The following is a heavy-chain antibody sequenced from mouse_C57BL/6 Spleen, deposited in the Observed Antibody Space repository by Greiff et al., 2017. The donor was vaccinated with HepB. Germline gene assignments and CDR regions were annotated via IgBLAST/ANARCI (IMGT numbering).Heavy chain of an antibody. J-gene: IGHJ3*01. D-gene: IGHD1-1*01. Sequence: DVMLVESGGGLVQPGGSLKLSCAASGFTFSDYYMYWVRQTPEKRLEWVAYISNGGGSTYYPDTVKGRFTISRDNAKNTLYLQMSRLKSEDTAMYYCARHDYGSSYACAYWGQGTLVTVSA. V-gene: IGHV5-12*01. CDR2: ISNGGGST. CDR3: ARHDYGSSYACAY. CDR1: GFTFSDYY.